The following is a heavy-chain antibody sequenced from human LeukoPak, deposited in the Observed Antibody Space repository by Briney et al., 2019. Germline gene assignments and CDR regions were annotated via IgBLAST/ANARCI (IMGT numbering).Heavy chain of an antibody. CDR1: GFTFSSYA. Sequence: GRSLRLSCAASGFTFSSYAMHWVRQAPGKGLEWVAVISYDGSNKYYADSVKGRFTISRDNSKNTLYLQMNSLRVEDTAVYYCARDLTRGSGWYPFDYWGQGTLVTVSS. V-gene: IGHV3-30-3*01. J-gene: IGHJ4*02. CDR2: ISYDGSNK. D-gene: IGHD6-19*01. CDR3: ARDLTRGSGWYPFDY.